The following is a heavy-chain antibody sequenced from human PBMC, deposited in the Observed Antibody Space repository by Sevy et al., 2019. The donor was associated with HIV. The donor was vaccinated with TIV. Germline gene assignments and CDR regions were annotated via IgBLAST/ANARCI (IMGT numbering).Heavy chain of an antibody. CDR1: GYTFSSYG. CDR2: VSAFNGHT. CDR3: ARGFSWSFADY. D-gene: IGHD1-26*01. V-gene: IGHV1-18*01. J-gene: IGHJ4*02. Sequence: ASVKVSCKASGYTFSSYGINWVRQAPGQGLEWMGWVSAFNGHTNYPQTLQDRVTMTTDTSTNTAYMELRSLRSDDTAIYYCARGFSWSFADYWGQGTLVTVSS.